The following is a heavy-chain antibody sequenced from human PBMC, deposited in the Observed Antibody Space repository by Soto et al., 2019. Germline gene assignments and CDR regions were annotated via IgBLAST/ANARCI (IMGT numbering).Heavy chain of an antibody. D-gene: IGHD3-10*01. CDR2: ISSSSSYI. V-gene: IGHV3-21*01. CDR3: ARRMSYYGSGREHDAFDI. J-gene: IGHJ3*02. Sequence: EVQLVESGGGLVKPGGSLRLSCAASGFTFSSYSMNWVRQAPGKGLEWVSSISSSSSYIYYADSVKGRFTISRDNAKNSLYLQMNSLRAEDTAVYYCARRMSYYGSGREHDAFDIWGQGTMVTVSS. CDR1: GFTFSSYS.